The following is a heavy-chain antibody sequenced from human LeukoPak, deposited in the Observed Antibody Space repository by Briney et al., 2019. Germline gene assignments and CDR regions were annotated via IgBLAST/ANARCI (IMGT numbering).Heavy chain of an antibody. Sequence: SETLSLTCTVSGGSIRSRSCYWGWIRQPPGKGLEWIGSFYYSGTTYYNPSLKSRVIITVDTSKNQFSLKLSSVTAADTAVYYCARHHCSGGACYSMAWFDPWGQGTLVTVSS. CDR1: GGSIRSRSCY. J-gene: IGHJ5*02. V-gene: IGHV4-39*01. CDR3: ARHHCSGGACYSMAWFDP. D-gene: IGHD2-15*01. CDR2: FYYSGTT.